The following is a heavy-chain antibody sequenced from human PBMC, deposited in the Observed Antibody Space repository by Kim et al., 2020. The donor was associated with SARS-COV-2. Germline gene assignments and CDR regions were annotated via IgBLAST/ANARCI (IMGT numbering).Heavy chain of an antibody. CDR3: ARGYSSRWYYFDY. CDR2: IYYSGST. CDR1: GGSISSYY. Sequence: SQTLSLTCAVSGGSISSYYWSWIRQPPGKGLEWIGYIYYSGSTDYNPSLKTRVTISVDTSKNQFSLNLTSVTAADTAVYFCARGYSSRWYYFDYWGQGTL. J-gene: IGHJ4*02. D-gene: IGHD6-13*01. V-gene: IGHV4-59*01.